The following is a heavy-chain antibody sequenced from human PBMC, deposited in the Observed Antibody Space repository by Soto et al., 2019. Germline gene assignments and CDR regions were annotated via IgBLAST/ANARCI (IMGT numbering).Heavy chain of an antibody. V-gene: IGHV4-39*01. CDR3: ARSFDSVSYDFWSGYLGIDY. CDR1: GGSISSSSYY. D-gene: IGHD3-3*01. CDR2: IYYSGST. Sequence: SETLSLTCTVSGGSISSSSYYWGWIRQPPGKGLEWIGSIYYSGSTYYNPSLKSRVTISVDTSKNQFSLKLSSVTAADTAVYYCARSFDSVSYDFWSGYLGIDYWGQGTLVTVSS. J-gene: IGHJ4*02.